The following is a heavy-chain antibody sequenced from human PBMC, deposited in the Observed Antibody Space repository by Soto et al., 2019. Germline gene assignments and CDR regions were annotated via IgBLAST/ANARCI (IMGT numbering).Heavy chain of an antibody. CDR1: GGSISSGGYY. Sequence: QVQLQESGPGLVKPSQTLSLTCTVSGGSISSGGYYWSWIRHHPGKGLAWIGYIYYSGSTYYNPSLKSRVNISVDTSKNQFSLQLSSVTAADTAVYYCARSGYSYGPNPLLYWGQGTLVTVSS. D-gene: IGHD5-18*01. CDR2: IYYSGST. V-gene: IGHV4-31*03. J-gene: IGHJ4*02. CDR3: ARSGYSYGPNPLLY.